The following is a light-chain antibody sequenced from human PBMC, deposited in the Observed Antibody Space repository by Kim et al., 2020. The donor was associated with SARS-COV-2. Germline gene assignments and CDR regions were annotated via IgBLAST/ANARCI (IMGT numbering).Light chain of an antibody. CDR2: GAS. J-gene: IGKJ1*01. Sequence: EIVLTQSPGTLSLSPGERATLSCRASQTVDSDYLGWYQKKPGQAPRLLIYGASSRATGIPERFSGSGSGTDFTLTINRLEPEDFAVYGSSWTFGQGTKVDIK. V-gene: IGKV3-20*01. CDR1: QTVDSDY. CDR3: SWT.